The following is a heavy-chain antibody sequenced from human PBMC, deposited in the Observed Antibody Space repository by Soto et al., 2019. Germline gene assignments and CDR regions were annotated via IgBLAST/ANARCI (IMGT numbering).Heavy chain of an antibody. J-gene: IGHJ4*02. CDR3: AREGSHCSGGSCYSGDYFDY. D-gene: IGHD2-15*01. CDR1: GYTFTSYG. CDR2: ISAYNGNT. Sequence: ASVKVSCKASGYTFTSYGISWVRQAPGQGLEWMGWISAYNGNTNYAQKLQGRVTMTTDTSTSTAYMELRSLRSDDTAVYYCAREGSHCSGGSCYSGDYFDYWGQGPLVTVSS. V-gene: IGHV1-18*01.